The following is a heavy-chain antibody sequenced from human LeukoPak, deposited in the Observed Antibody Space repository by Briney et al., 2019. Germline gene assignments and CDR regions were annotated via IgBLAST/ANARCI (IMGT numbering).Heavy chain of an antibody. Sequence: GGSLRLSCAAPGFTFSNYGIHWVRQAPGKGLAWVSSITGSGGSTRVDSVKDRFTISRDNSKNTLYLQMNSLRADDTAVYFCAKNLLGSESFSWHFDLWGRGALVTVSS. D-gene: IGHD1-26*01. CDR1: GFTFSNYG. J-gene: IGHJ2*01. CDR2: ITGSGGST. CDR3: AKNLLGSESFSWHFDL. V-gene: IGHV3-23*01.